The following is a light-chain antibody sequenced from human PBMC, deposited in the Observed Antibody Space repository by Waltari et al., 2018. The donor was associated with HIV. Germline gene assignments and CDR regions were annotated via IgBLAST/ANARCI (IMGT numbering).Light chain of an antibody. J-gene: IGLJ2*01. Sequence: QSVLTQPPSVSGAPGQRCTITCPRSRSNFGTGHDVHWYQQLPGTAPKLLIYANNQRPSGVPARVSGSKSATSASLVITGLQAEDEADYYCQSYDSSLNGHVVFGGGTKVTVL. CDR1: RSNFGTGHD. CDR2: ANN. CDR3: QSYDSSLNGHVV. V-gene: IGLV1-40*01.